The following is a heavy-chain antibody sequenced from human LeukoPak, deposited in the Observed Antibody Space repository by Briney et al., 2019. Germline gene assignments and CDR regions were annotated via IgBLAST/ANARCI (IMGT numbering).Heavy chain of an antibody. CDR2: IESRSFGGTT. V-gene: IGHV3-15*04. CDR1: GFSFSDAA. D-gene: IGHD3-10*01. Sequence: GGSLRLSCVGSGFSFSDAAMSWVRQPPGKGLEWVGHIESRSFGGTTNYAAPVKGRFTISRDDSKNTLYLEMNSLKSEDTAVYHCLAQYYRDYWGQGTLVTVSS. CDR3: LAQYYRDY. J-gene: IGHJ4*02.